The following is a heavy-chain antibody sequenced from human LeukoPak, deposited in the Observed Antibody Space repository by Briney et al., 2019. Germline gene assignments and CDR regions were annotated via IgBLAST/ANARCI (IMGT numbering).Heavy chain of an antibody. Sequence: SETLSLTCTVSGGSISSSSYYWGWIRQPPGKGLEWIGSIYYSGGTYYNPSLKSRVTISVDTSKNQFSLKLSSVTAADTAVYYCASRGHYYDSSGPGVGYWGQGTLVTVSS. D-gene: IGHD3-22*01. CDR1: GGSISSSSYY. CDR3: ASRGHYYDSSGPGVGY. J-gene: IGHJ4*02. V-gene: IGHV4-39*01. CDR2: IYYSGGT.